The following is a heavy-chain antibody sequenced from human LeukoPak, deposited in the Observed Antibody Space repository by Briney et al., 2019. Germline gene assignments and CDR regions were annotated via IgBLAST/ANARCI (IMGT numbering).Heavy chain of an antibody. J-gene: IGHJ4*02. CDR3: ARLKIGTPGLWDY. D-gene: IGHD2-15*01. CDR2: IYYSGST. CDR1: GGSISSYY. Sequence: SETLSLTCTVSGGSISSYYWSWIRQPPGKGLEWIGYIYYSGSTNYNPSLKSRVTISVDTSKNQFTLKLSSVTAADTAVYYCARLKIGTPGLWDYWGQGTLVTVSS. V-gene: IGHV4-59*08.